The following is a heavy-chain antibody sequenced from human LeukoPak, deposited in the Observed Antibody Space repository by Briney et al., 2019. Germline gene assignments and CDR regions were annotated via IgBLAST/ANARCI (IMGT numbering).Heavy chain of an antibody. CDR2: INHSGST. V-gene: IGHV4-34*01. Sequence: SETLSLTCAVYGGSFSGYYWSWIRQPPGKGLEWIGEINHSGSTNYNPSLKSRVTISVDTSKNQFSLKLSSVTAADTAVYYCARPGPGYYDQYFQHWGQGTLVTVSS. J-gene: IGHJ1*01. D-gene: IGHD3-22*01. CDR1: GGSFSGYY. CDR3: ARPGPGYYDQYFQH.